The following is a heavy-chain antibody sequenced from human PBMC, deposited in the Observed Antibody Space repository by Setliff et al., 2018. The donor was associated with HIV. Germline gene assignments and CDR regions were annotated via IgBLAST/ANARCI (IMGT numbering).Heavy chain of an antibody. V-gene: IGHV4-59*01. CDR1: GGSISTYY. Sequence: SETLSLACTVSGGSISTYYWSWIRQPPGKGLEWIGSIYFTGSSDNNPSLKSRVTLSVDTSKHQFSLKLSSVTAADTAVYYCARVQMAYAAFDVWGQGTMVTVSS. CDR2: IYFTGSS. CDR3: ARVQMAYAAFDV. D-gene: IGHD4-17*01. J-gene: IGHJ3*01.